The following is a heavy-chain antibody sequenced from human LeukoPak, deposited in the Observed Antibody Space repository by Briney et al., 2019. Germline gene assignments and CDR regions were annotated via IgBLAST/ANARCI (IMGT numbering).Heavy chain of an antibody. Sequence: PSETLSLTCAVSGGSISPYYWMWIRQPPGKGLEWIGYISYSGSTSFNPSLKSRVTISLHTSTNQVSLKLRSVTAADTAVYYCARAGSYRLTTTLWGQGTLVTVSS. CDR3: ARAGSYRLTTTL. V-gene: IGHV4-59*01. CDR1: GGSISPYY. D-gene: IGHD4-17*01. CDR2: ISYSGST. J-gene: IGHJ4*02.